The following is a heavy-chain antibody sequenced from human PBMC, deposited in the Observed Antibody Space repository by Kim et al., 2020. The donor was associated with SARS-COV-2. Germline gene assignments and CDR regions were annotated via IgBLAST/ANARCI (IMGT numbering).Heavy chain of an antibody. V-gene: IGHV1-69*01. J-gene: IGHJ3*02. Sequence: YAQKFQGRVTLTADESTSTAYMGLSSLRSEDTAVYSCASGGSSLVDAFDIWGQGTMVTVSS. CDR3: ASGGSSLVDAFDI. D-gene: IGHD6-13*01.